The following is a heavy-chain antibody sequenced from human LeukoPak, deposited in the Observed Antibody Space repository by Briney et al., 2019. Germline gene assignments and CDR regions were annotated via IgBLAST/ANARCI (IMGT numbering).Heavy chain of an antibody. V-gene: IGHV2-70*11. J-gene: IGHJ4*02. Sequence: SGPTLVNPTQTLTLTCTFSGFALSTSGVCMSWIRQPPGKALEWRARIDWDDDKYYSTSLKTRLTISKDTSKNQVVLTMTNMDRVDTATYFCARMGCGSYPNYFDYWGQGTLVTVSS. CDR3: ARMGCGSYPNYFDY. D-gene: IGHD1-26*01. CDR2: IDWDDDK. CDR1: GFALSTSGVC.